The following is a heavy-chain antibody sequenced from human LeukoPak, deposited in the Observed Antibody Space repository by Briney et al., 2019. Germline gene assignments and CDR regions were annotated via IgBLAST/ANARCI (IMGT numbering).Heavy chain of an antibody. CDR3: AKRGSSGYYYMDV. V-gene: IGHV3-23*01. D-gene: IGHD5-18*01. CDR1: GFSFSSYA. Sequence: PGGSLRLSCAASGFSFSSYAMSWVRQAQGKGLEWVSVISGSGGSTYYADSVKGRFTISRDNSKNTLYLQMNSLRPEDTAVYYCAKRGSSGYYYMDVWGKGTTVTVSS. CDR2: ISGSGGST. J-gene: IGHJ6*03.